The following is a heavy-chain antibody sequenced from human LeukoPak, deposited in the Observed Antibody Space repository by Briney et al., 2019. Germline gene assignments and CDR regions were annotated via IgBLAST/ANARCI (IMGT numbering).Heavy chain of an antibody. D-gene: IGHD4-23*01. J-gene: IGHJ4*02. CDR2: INHSGST. V-gene: IGHV4-34*08. CDR3: AAGKDYFDY. Sequence: GSLRLSCAASGFTFSSYEMNWVRQAPGKGLEWIGEINHSGSTNYNPSLKSRVTISVDTSKNQFSLKLSSVTAADTAVYYCAAGKDYFDYWGQGTLVTVSS. CDR1: GFTFSSYE.